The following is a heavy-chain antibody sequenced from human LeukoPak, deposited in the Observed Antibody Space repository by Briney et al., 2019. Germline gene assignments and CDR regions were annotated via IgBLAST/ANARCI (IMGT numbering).Heavy chain of an antibody. Sequence: PSETLSLTCTVSGGSISSGSYYWSWIRQPAGKGLEWIGRIYTSGSTNYNPSLKSRVTISVDTSKNHFSLKLSSVTAADTAVYYCARRGVTDFDYWGQGTLVTVSS. D-gene: IGHD2-21*02. V-gene: IGHV4-61*02. CDR2: IYTSGST. CDR1: GGSISSGSYY. CDR3: ARRGVTDFDY. J-gene: IGHJ4*02.